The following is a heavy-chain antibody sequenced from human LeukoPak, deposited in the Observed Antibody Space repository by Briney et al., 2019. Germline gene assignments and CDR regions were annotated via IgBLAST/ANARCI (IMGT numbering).Heavy chain of an antibody. D-gene: IGHD3-22*01. J-gene: IGHJ4*02. CDR3: ARRGTYYYDSSGYPFDY. Sequence: SGTLSLTCAVSGGSISSSNWWSWVRQPPGKGLEWIGEIYHSGSTNYNPSLKSRVTISVDKSKNQFSLKLSSVTAADTAVYYCARRGTYYYDSSGYPFDYWGQGTLVTVSS. CDR1: GGSISSSNW. CDR2: IYHSGST. V-gene: IGHV4-4*02.